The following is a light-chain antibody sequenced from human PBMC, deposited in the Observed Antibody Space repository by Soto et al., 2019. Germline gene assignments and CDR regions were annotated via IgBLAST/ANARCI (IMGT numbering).Light chain of an antibody. CDR1: QSVSSSH. J-gene: IGKJ5*01. CDR2: AAS. Sequence: IGLTQSPGTLSLSPGERATLSCRASQSVSSSHLAWYQHKPGQAPRLLIYAASSRATGSPDRFSGGGSGTDFTLTISRLEPEDFAVYYCQQYNYSPITFGQGTRLEIK. V-gene: IGKV3-20*01. CDR3: QQYNYSPIT.